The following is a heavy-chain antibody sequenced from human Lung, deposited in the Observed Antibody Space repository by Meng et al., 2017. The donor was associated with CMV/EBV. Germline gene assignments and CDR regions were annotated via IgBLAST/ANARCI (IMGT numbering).Heavy chain of an antibody. CDR3: ARGYYDSSGHLAIDY. V-gene: IGHV3-33*01. CDR2: IWFDGSKK. D-gene: IGHD3-22*01. CDR1: GFSFNSYG. J-gene: IGHJ4*02. Sequence: LGFSFNSYGMHWVRQAPGKGVEWLALIWFDGSKKYYADSVKGRFTISRDNPRNTLYLQMNSLTAEDTAVYSCARGYYDSSGHLAIDYWGQGTLVTVSS.